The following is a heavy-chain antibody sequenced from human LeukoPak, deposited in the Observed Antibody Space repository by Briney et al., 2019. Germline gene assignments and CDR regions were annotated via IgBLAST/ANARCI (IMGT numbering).Heavy chain of an antibody. CDR2: IHSSSGYI. CDR3: AAQCSAGNCPFDY. V-gene: IGHV3-21*01. J-gene: IGHJ4*02. D-gene: IGHD2-15*01. CDR1: GFPFSSYT. Sequence: GGSLRLSCAGSGFPFSSYTMTWVRQAPGKGPEWVSSIHSSSGYIYYADAVKGRFSVSRDNAKNSLYLQMNSLRAEDTAVYYCAAQCSAGNCPFDYWGQGALVTVSS.